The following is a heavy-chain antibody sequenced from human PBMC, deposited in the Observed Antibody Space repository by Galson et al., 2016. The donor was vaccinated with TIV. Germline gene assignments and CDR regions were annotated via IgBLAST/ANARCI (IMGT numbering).Heavy chain of an antibody. Sequence: QSGAEVKKSGESLKISCKGSGYRFTNYWIGWVRQMPGKGLEWVAIIYPGDSETRYSPSFQGQVTISADKSINTAFVQWSSLKAADTAMYYCARAFWTGNYFLDFWGQGTLVTCSS. V-gene: IGHV5-51*01. J-gene: IGHJ4*02. CDR1: GYRFTNYW. CDR2: IYPGDSET. CDR3: ARAFWTGNYFLDF. D-gene: IGHD3/OR15-3a*01.